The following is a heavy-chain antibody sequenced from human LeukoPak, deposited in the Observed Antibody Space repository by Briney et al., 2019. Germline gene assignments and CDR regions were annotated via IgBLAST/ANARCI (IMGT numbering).Heavy chain of an antibody. J-gene: IGHJ4*02. CDR1: GFTFDDYA. Sequence: GGSLRLSCAASGFTFDDYAMHWARQAPGKGLEWVSGISWNSGSIGYADSVKGRFTISRDNAKNTPYLQMNSLRAEDMAVYYCARESGSSRFFDYWGQGTLVTVSS. CDR3: ARESGSSRFFDY. CDR2: ISWNSGSI. D-gene: IGHD6-6*01. V-gene: IGHV3-9*03.